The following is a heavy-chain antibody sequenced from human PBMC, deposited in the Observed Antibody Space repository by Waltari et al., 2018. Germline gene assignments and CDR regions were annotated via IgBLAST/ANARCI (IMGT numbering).Heavy chain of an antibody. CDR3: ARDCSGGSCYEGGAFDI. J-gene: IGHJ3*02. Sequence: QVQLQESGPGLVKPSETLSLTCTVSGGSISSHYWSWIRQPPGKGLEWIGYIYYSGSTNYNPSLKSRVTISVDTSKNQFSLKLSSVTAADTAVYYCARDCSGGSCYEGGAFDIWGQGTMVTVSS. D-gene: IGHD2-15*01. CDR1: GGSISSHY. CDR2: IYYSGST. V-gene: IGHV4-59*11.